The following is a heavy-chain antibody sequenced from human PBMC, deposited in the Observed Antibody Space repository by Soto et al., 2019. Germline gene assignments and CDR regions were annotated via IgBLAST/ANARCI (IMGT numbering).Heavy chain of an antibody. CDR2: INHSGST. Sequence: QVQLQQWGAGLLKPSETLSLTCAVYGVSFSSYYWSWIRQPPGKGLEWIGEINHSGSTNYNPSLKSRVTISVDTSKTQFSLRLSSVTAADTAVYYCARTGGRVVVVATTLDYWGQGTLVTVSS. J-gene: IGHJ4*02. V-gene: IGHV4-34*01. CDR1: GVSFSSYY. CDR3: ARTGGRVVVVATTLDY. D-gene: IGHD2-15*01.